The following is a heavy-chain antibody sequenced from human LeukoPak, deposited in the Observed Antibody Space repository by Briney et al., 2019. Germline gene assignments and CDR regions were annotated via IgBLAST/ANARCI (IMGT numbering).Heavy chain of an antibody. CDR1: GDSFSTSY. V-gene: IGHV4-4*07. J-gene: IGHJ4*02. D-gene: IGHD3-22*01. CDR2: IYTSGGT. Sequence: PSETLSLTCAVSGDSFSTSYWTWIRQPAGKGLEWIGRIYTSGGTNYNPSLKSRVTMSIDTSKKQFSLKLSSVTAADTAVYYCARDLGYDSSGYHYWGQGTLVTVSS. CDR3: ARDLGYDSSGYHY.